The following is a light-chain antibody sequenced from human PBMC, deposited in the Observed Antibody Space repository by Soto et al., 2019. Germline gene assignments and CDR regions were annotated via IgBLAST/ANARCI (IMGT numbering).Light chain of an antibody. CDR3: QLYGNSPP. V-gene: IGKV3-20*01. CDR1: QTVSSSY. J-gene: IGKJ5*01. CDR2: ASV. Sequence: EIVLTQSPGTLSLSPGERATLSCRASQTVSSSYLAWYQQKPGQAPRLLIYASVNRATGIPDRFSGSASGTDFTLTINRLEPEDFAVYYCQLYGNSPPFGQGTRLEIK.